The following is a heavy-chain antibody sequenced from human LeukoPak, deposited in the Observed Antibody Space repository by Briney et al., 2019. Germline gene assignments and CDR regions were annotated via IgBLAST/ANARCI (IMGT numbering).Heavy chain of an antibody. J-gene: IGHJ4*02. CDR3: AKGSAYARPYYFDN. CDR2: ISSSSSNI. CDR1: GFTFSSYS. Sequence: GGSLRLSCVASGFTFSSYSMTWVRQAPGKGLEWISYISSSSSNIYYTDSVKGRFTISRDNARNVVHLQMNSLRDADTAVYYCAKGSAYARPYYFDNWGQGTLVTVSS. V-gene: IGHV3-48*02. D-gene: IGHD3-16*01.